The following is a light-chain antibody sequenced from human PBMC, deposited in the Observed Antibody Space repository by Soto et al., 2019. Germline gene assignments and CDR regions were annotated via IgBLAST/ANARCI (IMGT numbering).Light chain of an antibody. CDR1: QSVLYSSNNKNY. J-gene: IGKJ1*01. CDR2: WAS. V-gene: IGKV4-1*01. Sequence: DIVMTQSPDSLAVSLGERATINCKSSQSVLYSSNNKNYLAWYQQKPGQPPKLLIYWASTRESGVPDRFSGSGSGTDFTLTISSLQAADVAVYYCQQYYSNPRTFGQGTKVEIK. CDR3: QQYYSNPRT.